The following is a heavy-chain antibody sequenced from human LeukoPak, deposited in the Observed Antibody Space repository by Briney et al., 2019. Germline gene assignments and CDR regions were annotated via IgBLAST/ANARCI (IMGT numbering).Heavy chain of an antibody. CDR3: AKDRTMVRGVFDY. J-gene: IGHJ4*02. V-gene: IGHV3-21*04. D-gene: IGHD3-10*01. CDR2: IDPSSTYI. CDR1: GFTFRSYS. Sequence: GGSLRLSCAASGFTFRSYSMNWVRQAPGKGLEWVSAIDPSSTYIYYADSVKGRFTISRDNAKNSLYLQMNSLRAKDTALYYCAKDRTMVRGVFDYWGQGTLVTVSS.